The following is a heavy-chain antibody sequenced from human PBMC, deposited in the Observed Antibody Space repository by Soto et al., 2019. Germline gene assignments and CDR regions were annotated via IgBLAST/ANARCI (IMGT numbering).Heavy chain of an antibody. D-gene: IGHD3-3*01. V-gene: IGHV4-59*08. J-gene: IGHJ6*03. CDR1: GGSISSYY. Sequence: SETLSLTCTVSGGSISSYYWSWIRQPPGKGLEWIGYIYYSGSTNYNPSLKSRVTISVDTSKNQFSLKLSSVTAADTAVYYCARLYEESVRVYYYYYMDVWGKGTTVTVSS. CDR2: IYYSGST. CDR3: ARLYEESVRVYYYYYMDV.